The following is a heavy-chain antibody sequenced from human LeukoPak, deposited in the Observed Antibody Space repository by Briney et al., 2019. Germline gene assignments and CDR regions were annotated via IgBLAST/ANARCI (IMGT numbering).Heavy chain of an antibody. CDR3: ARDKDWAFDY. J-gene: IGHJ4*02. V-gene: IGHV3-48*02. Sequence: GGSLRLSCVTSGFTFSTYSMNWVRQAPGKGLEWVSYIRSSDRAIYYADSVTGRFTISRDNAKNSLYLQMHSLRDEDTAVYYCARDKDWAFDYWGQGTLVTVSS. CDR1: GFTFSTYS. D-gene: IGHD3-9*01. CDR2: IRSSDRAI.